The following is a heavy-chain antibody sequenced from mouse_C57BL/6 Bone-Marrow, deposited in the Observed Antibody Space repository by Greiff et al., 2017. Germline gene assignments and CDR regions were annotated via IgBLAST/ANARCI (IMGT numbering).Heavy chain of an antibody. CDR3: ARSSRGY. J-gene: IGHJ2*01. V-gene: IGHV1-82*01. CDR1: GYAFSSSW. CDR2: IYPGDGGT. Sequence: QVQLQQSGPELVKSGASVKISCKASGYAFSSSWMNWVKQRPGKGLEWIGRIYPGDGGTNYNGKFKGKATLTADTSSSTAYMQLSSLTSEDSAVYYCARSSRGYWGQGTTLTVSS.